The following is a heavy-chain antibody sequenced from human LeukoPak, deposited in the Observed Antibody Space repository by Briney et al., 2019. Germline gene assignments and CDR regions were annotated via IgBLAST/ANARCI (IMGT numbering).Heavy chain of an antibody. V-gene: IGHV1-2*02. CDR2: INPNSGGT. D-gene: IGHD2-15*01. CDR1: GYTFTGYY. CDR3: ARAGGGSFRFDY. J-gene: IGHJ4*02. Sequence: ASVKDSCKASGYTFTGYYMHWVRQAPGQGLEWMGWINPNSGGTNYAQKFQGRVTMTRDTSISTAYMELSRLRSDDTAVYYCARAGGGSFRFDYWGQGTLVTVSS.